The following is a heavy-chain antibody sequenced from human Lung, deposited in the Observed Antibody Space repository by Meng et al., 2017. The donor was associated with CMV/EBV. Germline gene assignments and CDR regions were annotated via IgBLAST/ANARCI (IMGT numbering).Heavy chain of an antibody. V-gene: IGHV3-7*01. Sequence: GGSXRLXXAASGFTFSSYWMSWVRQAPGKGLEWVANIKQDGGEKYYVDSVKGRFTISRDNAKNSLYLQMNSLRAEDTAVYYCARETDSSGWDYWGQGTLVTVSS. J-gene: IGHJ4*02. CDR3: ARETDSSGWDY. D-gene: IGHD3-22*01. CDR1: GFTFSSYW. CDR2: IKQDGGEK.